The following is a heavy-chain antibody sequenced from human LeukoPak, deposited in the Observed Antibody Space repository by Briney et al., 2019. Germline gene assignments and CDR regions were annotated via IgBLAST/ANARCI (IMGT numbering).Heavy chain of an antibody. CDR1: GGSISSHY. CDR3: ARGYNWNHLDY. V-gene: IGHV4-59*11. CDR2: IYYSGST. D-gene: IGHD1-14*01. Sequence: SETLSLTCTVSGGSISSHYWSWIRQPPGKGLEWIGYIYYSGSTNYNPSLKSRVTISVDTSKNQFSLKLSSVTAADTAVYYSARGYNWNHLDYWGQGTLVTVSS. J-gene: IGHJ4*02.